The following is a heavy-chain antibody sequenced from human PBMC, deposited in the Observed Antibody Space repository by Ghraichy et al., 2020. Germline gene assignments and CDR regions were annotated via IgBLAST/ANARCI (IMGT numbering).Heavy chain of an antibody. CDR2: IYYSGST. D-gene: IGHD3-9*01. CDR3: ARQGPYYDILTGYYPDWFDP. CDR1: GGSISSSSYY. Sequence: ESLNISCTVSGGSISSSSYYWGWIRQPPGKGLEWIGSIYYSGSTYYNPSLKSRVTISVDTSKNQFSLKLSSVTAADTAVYYCARQGPYYDILTGYYPDWFDPWGQGTLVTVSS. J-gene: IGHJ5*02. V-gene: IGHV4-39*01.